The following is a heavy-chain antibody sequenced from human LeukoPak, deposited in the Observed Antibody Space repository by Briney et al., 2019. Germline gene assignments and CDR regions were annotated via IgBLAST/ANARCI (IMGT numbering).Heavy chain of an antibody. CDR2: IYSGGNT. Sequence: GGSLRLPCAASGFTVSNNYMSWVRQAPGKGLEWVSLIYSGGNTHYADSVRGRFSISRDNSENTLYLQMNSLRAEDTAIYYCAVYSSLDYWSQGTLVTVSS. J-gene: IGHJ4*02. CDR3: AVYSSLDY. D-gene: IGHD3-22*01. CDR1: GFTVSNNY. V-gene: IGHV3-53*01.